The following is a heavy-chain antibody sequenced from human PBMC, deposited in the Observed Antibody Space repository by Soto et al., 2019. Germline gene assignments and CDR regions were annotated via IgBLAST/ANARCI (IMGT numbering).Heavy chain of an antibody. J-gene: IGHJ4*02. V-gene: IGHV4-59*01. D-gene: IGHD3-10*01. CDR2: IYYSGST. CDR1: GGSISSYY. CDR3: ARSLWSYYFDY. Sequence: PSETLSLTCTVSGGSISSYYWSWIRRPPGKGLEWIGYIYYSGSTNYNPSLKSRVTISVDTSKNQFSLKLSSVTAADTAVYYCARSLWSYYFDYWGQGTLVTAPQ.